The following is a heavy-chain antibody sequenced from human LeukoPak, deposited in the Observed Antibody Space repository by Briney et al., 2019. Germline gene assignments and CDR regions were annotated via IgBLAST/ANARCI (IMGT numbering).Heavy chain of an antibody. Sequence: GGSLRLSCAASGFTFDDYGMNWVRQAPGKGLEWVSAISDSGGSTYYADSVKGRFTISRDNSKNTLYLQMNSLRAEDTAVYYCAELGITMIGGVWGKGTTVTISS. CDR1: GFTFDDYG. D-gene: IGHD3-10*02. CDR3: AELGITMIGGV. J-gene: IGHJ6*04. CDR2: ISDSGGST. V-gene: IGHV3-23*01.